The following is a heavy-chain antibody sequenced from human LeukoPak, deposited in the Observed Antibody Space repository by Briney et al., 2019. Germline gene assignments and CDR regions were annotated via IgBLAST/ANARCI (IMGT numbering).Heavy chain of an antibody. CDR1: GYTFSSYG. Sequence: ASVKVSFKASGYTFSSYGISWVRQAPGQGLEWMGWISGFRGNTNYAQNLRGRVTMTTDTSTTTAYMELRSLNSDDTAVYYCARDFLSYDGTENHYEDTFDIWGQGTMVTVSS. D-gene: IGHD3-22*01. V-gene: IGHV1-18*01. J-gene: IGHJ3*02. CDR2: ISGFRGNT. CDR3: ARDFLSYDGTENHYEDTFDI.